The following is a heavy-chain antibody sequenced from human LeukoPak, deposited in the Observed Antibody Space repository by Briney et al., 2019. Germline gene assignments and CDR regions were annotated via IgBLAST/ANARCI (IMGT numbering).Heavy chain of an antibody. V-gene: IGHV3-30*18. CDR1: GFTFNKYA. D-gene: IGHD3-10*01. CDR3: AKLETRDYQGIEY. J-gene: IGHJ4*02. Sequence: GGSLRLSCAASGFTFNKYAMHWVRQAPGKGLQWVAVISNDGSNKYYADSVKGRFTISRDNSKNTLYLQVNSLRAEDTAMYYCAKLETRDYQGIEYWGQGTLVTVSS. CDR2: ISNDGSNK.